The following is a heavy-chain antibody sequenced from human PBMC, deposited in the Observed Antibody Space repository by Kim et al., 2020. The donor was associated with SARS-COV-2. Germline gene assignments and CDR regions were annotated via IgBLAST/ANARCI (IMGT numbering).Heavy chain of an antibody. CDR1: GYSFSSFY. J-gene: IGHJ3*02. D-gene: IGHD3-16*01. CDR3: ARGGDPREVVAGPDPFDI. Sequence: ASVKVSCKASGYSFSSFYINWVRQIPGQGLEWMGIINPRGGTSRTAQRFQGRITMTRDASTNTVHLELSRIRSDDTAVYYCARGGDPREVVAGPDPFDIWGQGTMVIVSS. V-gene: IGHV1-46*01. CDR2: INPRGGTS.